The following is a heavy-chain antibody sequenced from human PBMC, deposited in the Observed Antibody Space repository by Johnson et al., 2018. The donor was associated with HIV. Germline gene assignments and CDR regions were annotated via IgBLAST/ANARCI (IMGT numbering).Heavy chain of an antibody. J-gene: IGHJ3*01. V-gene: IGHV3-20*04. D-gene: IGHD3-10*01. CDR2: INWNGGST. Sequence: VQLVESGGGLVQPGRSLRLSCAASGFTFDDYDMTWVRQPPGKGLEWVSGINWNGGSTGYAESVKGRFTISRDNAKNSLYLQMNILSAEDTALYYCARAPEVRGVDAFDVWGQGTVVIVSS. CDR1: GFTFDDYD. CDR3: ARAPEVRGVDAFDV.